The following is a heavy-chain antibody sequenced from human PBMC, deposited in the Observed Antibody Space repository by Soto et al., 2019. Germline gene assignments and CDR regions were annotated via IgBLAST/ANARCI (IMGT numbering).Heavy chain of an antibody. CDR1: GFTFSSYG. CDR3: ATDHRSGSYGY. V-gene: IGHV3-30*03. Sequence: QVQLVESGGGVVQPGRSLRLSCAASGFTFSSYGMNWVRQAPGKGLEWVAVISYDGSNKYYADSVKGRFTISRDNSKNTLYLQMNSMRAEDTAVYYCATDHRSGSYGYWGQGTLVTVSS. D-gene: IGHD1-26*01. J-gene: IGHJ4*02. CDR2: ISYDGSNK.